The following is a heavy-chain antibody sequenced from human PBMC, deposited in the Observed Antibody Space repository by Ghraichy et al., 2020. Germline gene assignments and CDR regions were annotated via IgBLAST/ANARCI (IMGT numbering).Heavy chain of an antibody. Sequence: GGSLRLSCEASGFTFSSYEMNWVRQAPGKGLEWASYISSSGSAIYYADSVKGRFTISRDNAKNSLYLQMNSLRAEDTAVYYCARGHSSSWPYWYFDLWGRGPLVTVSS. D-gene: IGHD6-13*01. CDR3: ARGHSSSWPYWYFDL. V-gene: IGHV3-48*03. CDR2: ISSSGSAI. CDR1: GFTFSSYE. J-gene: IGHJ2*01.